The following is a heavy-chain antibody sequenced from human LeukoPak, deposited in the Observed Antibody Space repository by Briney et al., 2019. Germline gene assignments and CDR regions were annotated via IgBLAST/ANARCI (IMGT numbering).Heavy chain of an antibody. J-gene: IGHJ6*03. CDR1: GFTFTSSA. V-gene: IGHV1-58*02. D-gene: IGHD4-11*01. Sequence: SSVKVSCKPSGFTFTSSAMQWLRQARGQRLEWIGWIFVGSGNTNYAQKFQEKVTITRDMTPSTAYMELGSLTSDDTALYYCSAEYQKTVTTDYYYYYMDVWGEGTAVTVSS. CDR3: SAEYQKTVTTDYYYYYMDV. CDR2: IFVGSGNT.